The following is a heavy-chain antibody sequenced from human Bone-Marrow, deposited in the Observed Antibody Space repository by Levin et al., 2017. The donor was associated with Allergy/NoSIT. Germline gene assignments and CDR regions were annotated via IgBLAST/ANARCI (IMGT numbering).Heavy chain of an antibody. D-gene: IGHD2-15*01. V-gene: IGHV3-20*04. CDR2: INWNGNII. CDR3: GSDWAGCGKPIHFHDD. J-gene: IGHJ4*01. Sequence: GGSLRLSCVASGFAFDDYGMGWVRQVPGKGLEWVSGINWNGNIINYADSVKGRFTISRDNAKNPLYLHMNILRAEDTAFYYCGSDWAGCGKPIHFHDDWGHGSLVTVSS. CDR1: GFAFDDYG.